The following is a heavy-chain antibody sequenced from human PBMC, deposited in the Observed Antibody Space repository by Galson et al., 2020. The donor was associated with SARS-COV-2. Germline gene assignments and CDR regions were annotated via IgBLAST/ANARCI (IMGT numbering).Heavy chain of an antibody. J-gene: IGHJ5*02. V-gene: IGHV3-64D*06. D-gene: IGHD2-2*01. CDR3: LSYSSTRQNH. Sequence: GESLKISCSASGFIFSDYAMHWVRQAPGKGLEYVSASSSNGGTSFYADSVNGRFTMSRDNSKNMFYLQMTALRLEDTAFYYCLSYSSTRQNHWGQGTLVTVSS. CDR1: GFIFSDYA. CDR2: SSSNGGTS.